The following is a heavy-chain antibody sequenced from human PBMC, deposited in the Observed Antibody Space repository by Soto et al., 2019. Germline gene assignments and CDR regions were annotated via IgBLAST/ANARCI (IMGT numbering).Heavy chain of an antibody. CDR1: GGTFSSYA. CDR3: AITKGYGRGVVGYFDL. D-gene: IGHD2-15*01. V-gene: IGHV1-69*06. CDR2: IIPIFGTA. J-gene: IGHJ2*01. Sequence: QVQLVQSGAEVKKPGSSVKVSCKASGGTFSSYAISWVRQAPGQGLEWMGGIIPIFGTANYAQKFQGRVTITPDKPTRTANMELSSLRPEATPGFYCAITKGYGRGVVGYFDLWCRGTLVTVSS.